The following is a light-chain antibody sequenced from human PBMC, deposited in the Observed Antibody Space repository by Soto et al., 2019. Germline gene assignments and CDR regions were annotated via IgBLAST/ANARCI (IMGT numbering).Light chain of an antibody. CDR3: QQRSDWPWT. CDR2: DTF. Sequence: EIVLTQSPVTLSLSPGERVTLSCRASQNIGKYLAWYQQRTGQAPRLLFYDTFNMATGIPPSFSGSGSGTYATLTISSLGPEDVAIYYCQQRSDWPWTFGHGVKVDVK. CDR1: QNIGKY. J-gene: IGKJ1*01. V-gene: IGKV3-11*01.